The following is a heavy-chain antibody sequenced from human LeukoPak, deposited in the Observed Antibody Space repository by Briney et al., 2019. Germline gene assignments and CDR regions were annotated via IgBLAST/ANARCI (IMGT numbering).Heavy chain of an antibody. CDR1: GFTFNTYG. D-gene: IGHD3-16*02. CDR3: ARDYLNVWGSYRFSFDY. CDR2: IRYDGSTK. Sequence: GGSLRLSXVASGFTFNTYGMHWVRQAPGKGLEWVAFIRYDGSTKYYADSVKGRFTISRANSRNTLYLQMSSLRPDDTAVYYCARDYLNVWGSYRFSFDYWGQGTLVTVSS. V-gene: IGHV3-30*02. J-gene: IGHJ4*02.